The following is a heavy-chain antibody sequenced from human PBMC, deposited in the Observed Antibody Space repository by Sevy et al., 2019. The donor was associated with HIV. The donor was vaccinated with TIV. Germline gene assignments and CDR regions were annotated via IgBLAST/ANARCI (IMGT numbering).Heavy chain of an antibody. J-gene: IGHJ4*02. D-gene: IGHD3-10*01. CDR2: ISSASSYI. CDR3: ARGDYYGSLYYFDY. CDR1: GFTFNYHF. V-gene: IGHV3-21*06. Sequence: GGSLRLSCAASGFTFNYHFMNWVRQVPGKGLEWVSYISSASSYINYSDSVKGRFTISRDNAKNLVFLEMNNLRPEDPACYFCARGDYYGSLYYFDYWGQGTLVTVSS.